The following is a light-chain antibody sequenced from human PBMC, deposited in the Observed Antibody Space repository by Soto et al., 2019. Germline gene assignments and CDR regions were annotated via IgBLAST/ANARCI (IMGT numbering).Light chain of an antibody. V-gene: IGKV4-1*01. J-gene: IGKJ3*01. CDR3: QQYYITPLT. CDR2: WAS. Sequence: DIVMTQSPDSLAVSLGERATINCKSSQSVLYSSNNKNYLAWYQQKPGQPPKLLIYWASTRESGVPERFSGSGSGTDFTLTISSLQAEDVAVYYCQQYYITPLTFGPGTKVDIK. CDR1: QSVLYSSNNKNY.